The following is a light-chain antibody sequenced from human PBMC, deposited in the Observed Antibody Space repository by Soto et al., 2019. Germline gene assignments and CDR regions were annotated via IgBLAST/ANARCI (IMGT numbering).Light chain of an antibody. CDR2: LSSDGSH. CDR3: QTWDTGARVV. CDR1: SGHSSYA. Sequence: QPVLTQSPSASASLGASVKLTCTLSSGHSSYAIAWHQQQPEKGPRYLMKLSSDGSHSKGDGIPDRFSGSSSGADRYLTISGLQSEDEADYYCQTWDTGARVVFGGGTKLTVL. J-gene: IGLJ2*01. V-gene: IGLV4-69*01.